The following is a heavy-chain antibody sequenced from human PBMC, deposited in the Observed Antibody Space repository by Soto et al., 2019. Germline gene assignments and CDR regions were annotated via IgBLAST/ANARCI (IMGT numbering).Heavy chain of an antibody. Sequence: SETLSLTCAVYGGSFSGYYWSWIRQPPGKGLEWIGEINHSGSTNHNPSLKSRVTISVDTSKNQFSLKLSSVTAADTGVYYCARVRVRWENVIRYFDWGKYYMDVWGKGTTVTVSS. CDR3: ARVRVRWENVIRYFDWGKYYMDV. CDR2: INHSGST. D-gene: IGHD3-9*01. V-gene: IGHV4-34*01. J-gene: IGHJ6*03. CDR1: GGSFSGYY.